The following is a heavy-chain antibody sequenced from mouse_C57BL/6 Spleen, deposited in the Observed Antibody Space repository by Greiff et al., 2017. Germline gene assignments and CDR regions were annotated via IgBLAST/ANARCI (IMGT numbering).Heavy chain of an antibody. J-gene: IGHJ2*01. D-gene: IGHD1-1*01. CDR1: GFSFNTYA. CDR2: IRSKSNNYAT. V-gene: IGHV10-1*01. Sequence: EAGGGLVQPKGSLKLSCAASGFSFNTYAMNWVRQAPGKGLEWVARIRSKSNNYATYYADSVKDRFTISRDDSESMLYLQMNNLKTEDTAMYYCVKEGYGSFDYWGQGTTLTVSS. CDR3: VKEGYGSFDY.